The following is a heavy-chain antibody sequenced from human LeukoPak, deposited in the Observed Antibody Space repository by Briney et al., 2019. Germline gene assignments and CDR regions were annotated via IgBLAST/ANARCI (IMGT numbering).Heavy chain of an antibody. V-gene: IGHV3-23*01. D-gene: IGHD3-10*01. J-gene: IGHJ4*02. CDR3: ARPQVVVLNPFDY. CDR2: ITGSADRT. CDR1: GFTFSTYA. Sequence: GGSLRLSCAVSGFTFSTYAMSWVRQAPGKGLEWVSAITGSADRTHYADSVKGRFTISRDNSKNIVYLQMNSLRAKDTAVYFCARPQVVVLNPFDYWGQGTLVTVSS.